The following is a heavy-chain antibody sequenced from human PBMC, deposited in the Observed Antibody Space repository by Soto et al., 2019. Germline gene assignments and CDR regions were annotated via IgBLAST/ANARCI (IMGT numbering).Heavy chain of an antibody. V-gene: IGHV4-34*01. CDR2: INHRGST. D-gene: IGHD3-22*01. J-gene: IGHJ4*02. Sequence: SETLSVTWAVSGGSFSRFYWSWISQPPGMGIEWIGEINHRGSTSYNSSLKGRVTISIDTSKRQFSLRLNSVTSADTAVYYCASRAKHDYDSSGPDFDSWGQGIQVTVSS. CDR3: ASRAKHDYDSSGPDFDS. CDR1: GGSFSRFY.